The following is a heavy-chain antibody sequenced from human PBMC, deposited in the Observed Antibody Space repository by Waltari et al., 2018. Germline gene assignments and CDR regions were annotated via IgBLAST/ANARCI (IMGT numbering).Heavy chain of an antibody. D-gene: IGHD6-19*01. CDR1: GYSISSGYY. Sequence: QVQLQESGPGLVKPSETLSLTCTVSGYSISSGYYWGWIRQPPGKGLEWIGSIYHSGSTYYNPSLKSRVTISVDTSKNQFSLKLSSVTAADTAVYYCARETKQWLVRLFDPWGQGTLVTVSS. CDR2: IYHSGST. CDR3: ARETKQWLVRLFDP. J-gene: IGHJ5*02. V-gene: IGHV4-38-2*02.